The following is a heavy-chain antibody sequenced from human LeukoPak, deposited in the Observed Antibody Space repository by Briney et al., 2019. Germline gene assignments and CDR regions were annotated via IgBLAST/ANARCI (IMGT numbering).Heavy chain of an antibody. CDR3: ARGGIAVAGPYYYYYGMDV. CDR2: MNPNSGNT. V-gene: IGHV1-8*01. D-gene: IGHD6-19*01. Sequence: GASVKVSCKASGYTFTSYDINWVRQATGQGLERMGWMNPNSGNTGYAQKFQGRVTMTRNTSISTAYMELSSLRSEDTAVYYCARGGIAVAGPYYYYYGMDVWGQGTTVTVSS. CDR1: GYTFTSYD. J-gene: IGHJ6*02.